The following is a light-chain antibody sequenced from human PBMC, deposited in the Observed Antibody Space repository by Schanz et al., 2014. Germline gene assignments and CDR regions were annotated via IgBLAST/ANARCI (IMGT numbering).Light chain of an antibody. CDR2: DVS. J-gene: IGLJ3*02. CDR3: SSYTRTTTL. CDR1: SSDIGAYNY. Sequence: QSALTQPASVSGSPGQSITISCTGTSSDIGAYNYVSWYQQHPGRAPKLMIYDVSHRPSGVSNRFSGSKSGNTASLTISGLQAEDDGDYYCSSYTRTTTLFGGGTKVTVL. V-gene: IGLV2-14*03.